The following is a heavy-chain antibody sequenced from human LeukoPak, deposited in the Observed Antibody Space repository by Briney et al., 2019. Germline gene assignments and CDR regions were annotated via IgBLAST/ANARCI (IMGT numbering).Heavy chain of an antibody. CDR1: GFTVSSNY. CDR2: IYSGGST. J-gene: IGHJ3*02. V-gene: IGHV3-53*01. CDR3: ARDSSTDWIDAFDI. D-gene: IGHD6-19*01. Sequence: GGSLRLSCAASGFTVSSNYMSWVRQAPGKGLEWVSVIYSGGSTYYADSVKGRFTISRDNSKNTLYLQMNSLRAEDTAVYYCARDSSTDWIDAFDIWGQGTMVTVSS.